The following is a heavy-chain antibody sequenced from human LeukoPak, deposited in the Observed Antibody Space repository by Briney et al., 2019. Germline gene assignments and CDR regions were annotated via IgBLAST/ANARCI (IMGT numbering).Heavy chain of an antibody. V-gene: IGHV3-30-3*01. CDR2: ISYDGGIK. D-gene: IGHD3-10*01. CDR1: GFSYSSYT. J-gene: IGHJ4*02. Sequence: GRSLRLFCAASGFSYSSYTMHWVRQAPGKGLEWVTIISYDGGIKHYADSVKGRFTISRDNSKNTLYLQMNSLSAEDTAVYYCARDYYYGSGTHIGRALDYWGQRALVTVSS. CDR3: ARDYYYGSGTHIGRALDY.